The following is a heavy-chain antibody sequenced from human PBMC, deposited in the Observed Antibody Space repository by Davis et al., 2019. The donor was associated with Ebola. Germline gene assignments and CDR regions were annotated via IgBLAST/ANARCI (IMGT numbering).Heavy chain of an antibody. D-gene: IGHD5-18*01. J-gene: IGHJ6*03. V-gene: IGHV3-23*01. CDR3: TRGDTATDFFYYYYMDV. CDR1: GFTFSSYA. Sequence: GGSLRLSCAASGFTFSSYAMSWVRQAPGKGLEWVSSIRGSGGNTYYTDSVKGRFTISRDNAKNSLYLQMNGLRAEDTAVYYCTRGDTATDFFYYYYMDVWGKGTTVTVSS. CDR2: IRGSGGNT.